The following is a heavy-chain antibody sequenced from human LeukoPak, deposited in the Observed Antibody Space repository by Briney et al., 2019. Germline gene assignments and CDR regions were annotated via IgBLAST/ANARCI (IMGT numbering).Heavy chain of an antibody. V-gene: IGHV1-69*13. Sequence: GASVKVSCKASGGTFSSYAISWVRQAPGQGLEWMGGIIPIFGTANYAQKFQGRVTITADESTSTAYMELSGLRSEDTAVYYCARGLVFGVVIQAFDIWGQGTMVTVSS. CDR2: IIPIFGTA. D-gene: IGHD3-3*01. CDR3: ARGLVFGVVIQAFDI. CDR1: GGTFSSYA. J-gene: IGHJ3*02.